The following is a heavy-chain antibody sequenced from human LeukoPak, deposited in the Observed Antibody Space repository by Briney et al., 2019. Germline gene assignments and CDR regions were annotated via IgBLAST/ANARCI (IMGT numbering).Heavy chain of an antibody. D-gene: IGHD2-15*01. CDR2: VYYSVST. J-gene: IGHJ6*02. Sequence: SDTLSLTCAVSGRSISSYNWSWIRQPPGKGLEGIGYVYYSVSTNYNPSLQSRVTISVATSQNQFSLRLSSVSAADTAVYYCARVGGGNFYYYGMDVWGQGTTVTVSS. CDR1: GRSISSYN. CDR3: ARVGGGNFYYYGMDV. V-gene: IGHV4-59*07.